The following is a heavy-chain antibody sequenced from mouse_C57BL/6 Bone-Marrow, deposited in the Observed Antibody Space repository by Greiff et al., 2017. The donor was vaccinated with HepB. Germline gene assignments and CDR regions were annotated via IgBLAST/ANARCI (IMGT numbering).Heavy chain of an antibody. V-gene: IGHV3-8*01. D-gene: IGHD2-3*01. Sequence: EVQLQQSGPGLAKPSQSLSLTCSVTGYSITSDYWNWIRKIPGNKLEYMGYISYSGSTYYNPSLNSRITITRDTSKNKYYLQLNSVTTEDTATYYCARWGDGYCSYYYDYWGQGTTLTVSA. CDR2: ISYSGST. J-gene: IGHJ2*01. CDR1: GYSITSDY. CDR3: ARWGDGYCSYYYDY.